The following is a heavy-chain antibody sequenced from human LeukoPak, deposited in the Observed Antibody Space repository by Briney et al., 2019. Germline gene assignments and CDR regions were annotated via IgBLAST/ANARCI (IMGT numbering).Heavy chain of an antibody. V-gene: IGHV3-48*03. CDR3: ARATDYGDYYYYMDV. Sequence: GGSLRLSCAASGFTFSSYEMNWVRQAPGKGLEWVSYISSSGSTIYYADSVKGRFTISRDNAKNSLYLQMNSLRAEDTAVYYCARATDYGDYYYYMDVWGKGTTVTVSS. D-gene: IGHD4-17*01. CDR1: GFTFSSYE. CDR2: ISSSGSTI. J-gene: IGHJ6*03.